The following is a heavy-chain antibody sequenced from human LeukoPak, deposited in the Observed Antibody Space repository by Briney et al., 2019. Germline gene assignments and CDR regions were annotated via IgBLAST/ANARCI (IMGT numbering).Heavy chain of an antibody. CDR3: ARDGTGGYCSSTSCHDLDY. J-gene: IGHJ4*02. D-gene: IGHD2-2*01. Sequence: TGGSLRLSCAASGFTFSSYSMNWVRQAPGKGLEWVSYISSSSSTIYYADSVKGRFTISRDNAKNSLYLQMNSLRAEDTAVYYCARDGTGGYCSSTSCHDLDYWGQGTLVTVSS. CDR1: GFTFSSYS. V-gene: IGHV3-48*01. CDR2: ISSSSSTI.